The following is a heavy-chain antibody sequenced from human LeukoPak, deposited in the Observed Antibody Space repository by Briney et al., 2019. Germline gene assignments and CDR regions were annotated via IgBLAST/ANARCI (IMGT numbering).Heavy chain of an antibody. J-gene: IGHJ6*02. CDR3: ARNARYCSGGSCYYYYGMDV. Sequence: ASVKVSCKASGYTFTGYYMHWVRQAPGQGLEWMGWINPNSGGTNYAQKFQGRVTMTRDTSISTAYMELSSLRSEDTAVYYCARNARYCSGGSCYYYYGMDVWGQGTTVTVSS. V-gene: IGHV1-2*02. D-gene: IGHD2-15*01. CDR2: INPNSGGT. CDR1: GYTFTGYY.